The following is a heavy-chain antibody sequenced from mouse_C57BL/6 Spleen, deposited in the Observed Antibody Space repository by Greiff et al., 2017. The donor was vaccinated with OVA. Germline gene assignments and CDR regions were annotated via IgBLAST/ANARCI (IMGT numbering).Heavy chain of an antibody. V-gene: IGHV5-6*01. J-gene: IGHJ2*01. D-gene: IGHD1-1*01. CDR1: GFTFSSYG. CDR3: ARGVTTVVAPFDY. CDR2: ISSGGSYT. Sequence: EVQRVESGGDLVKPGGSLKLSCAASGFTFSSYGMSWVRQTPDKRLEWVATISSGGSYTYYPDSVKGRFTISRDNAKTTLYLQMSSLKSEDTAMYYCARGVTTVVAPFDYWGQGTTLTVSS.